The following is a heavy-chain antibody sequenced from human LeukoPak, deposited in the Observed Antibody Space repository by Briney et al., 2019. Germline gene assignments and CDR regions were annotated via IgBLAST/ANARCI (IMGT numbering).Heavy chain of an antibody. CDR1: GGSISTGTYY. Sequence: MPSETLSLTCTVSGGSISTGTYYWSWIRQPAGKGLEWIGRIYTTGTTNYNPSLKSRVTISVDKSKNQFSLKLNSVTAADTAMCYCARIRGAGADYYYYYMDVWGKGTTVTVSS. V-gene: IGHV4-61*02. CDR2: IYTTGTT. J-gene: IGHJ6*03. CDR3: ARIRGAGADYYYYYMDV. D-gene: IGHD3-3*01.